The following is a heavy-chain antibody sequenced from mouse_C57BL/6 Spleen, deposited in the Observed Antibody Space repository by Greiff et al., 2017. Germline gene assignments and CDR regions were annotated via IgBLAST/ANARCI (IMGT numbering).Heavy chain of an antibody. J-gene: IGHJ1*03. Sequence: EVQLQQSGPGMVKPSQSLSLTCTVTGYSITSGYDWHWIRHFPGNKLEWMGYISYSGSTNYNPSLKSRISITHDTSKNHFFLKLNSVTTEDTATYYCARERRNYWYFDVWGTGTTVTVSS. CDR2: ISYSGST. CDR1: GYSITSGYD. CDR3: ARERRNYWYFDV. V-gene: IGHV3-1*01.